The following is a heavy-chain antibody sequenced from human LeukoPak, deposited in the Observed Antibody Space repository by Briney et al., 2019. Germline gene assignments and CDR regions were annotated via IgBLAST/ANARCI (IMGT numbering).Heavy chain of an antibody. CDR2: IHGSDDNT. V-gene: IGHV3-23*01. Sequence: GGSLRLSCAASGFTFSSYGMSWVRQAPGKGLEWVSAIHGSDDNTHYADSVKGRFTISRDKSKNTLYLQMNSLGADDTAVYYCAKDLLRWSFDYWGQGTLVTVSS. D-gene: IGHD4-23*01. J-gene: IGHJ4*02. CDR3: AKDLLRWSFDY. CDR1: GFTFSSYG.